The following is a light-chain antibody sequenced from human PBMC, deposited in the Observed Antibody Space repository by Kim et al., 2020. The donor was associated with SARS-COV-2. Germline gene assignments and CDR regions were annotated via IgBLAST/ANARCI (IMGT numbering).Light chain of an antibody. Sequence: SVSPRERATLSCRASQSVSSNLAWYQQKPGQAPSLLIYGASTRATDIPARFSGTGSGTEFTLTISSLQSEDFAVYYCHQYDDWPKTFGQGTKLEI. CDR2: GAS. CDR1: QSVSSN. J-gene: IGKJ2*01. CDR3: HQYDDWPKT. V-gene: IGKV3-15*01.